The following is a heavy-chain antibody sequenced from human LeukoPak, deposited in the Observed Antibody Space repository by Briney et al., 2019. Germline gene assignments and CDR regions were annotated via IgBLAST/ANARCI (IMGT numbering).Heavy chain of an antibody. CDR2: IYTSGST. V-gene: IGHV4-4*07. D-gene: IGHD3-10*01. Sequence: SETLSLTCTVSGVSISSYYWSWIRQPAGKGLEWIGRIYTSGSTNYNPSLKSRVTMSVDTSKNQFSLKLSSVTAADTAVYYCARGRFITMVRGVTNWSDPWGQGTLVTVSS. J-gene: IGHJ5*02. CDR1: GVSISSYY. CDR3: ARGRFITMVRGVTNWSDP.